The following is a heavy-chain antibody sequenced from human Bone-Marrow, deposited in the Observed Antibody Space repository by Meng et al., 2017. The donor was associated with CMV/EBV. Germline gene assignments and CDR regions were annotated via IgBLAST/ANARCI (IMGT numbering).Heavy chain of an antibody. D-gene: IGHD2-2*01. CDR2: LYSGGNT. CDR1: GFIFNNFG. Sequence: GESLKISCAASGFIFNNFGMHWVRQVPGKGLAWLSILYSGGNTYYADSVKGRFTISRDNSKNTLYLQMNILRPEDTAVYYCARHTSDYYYYGIDLWGQGTTVTVSS. J-gene: IGHJ6*02. CDR3: ARHTSDYYYYGIDL. V-gene: IGHV3-NL1*01.